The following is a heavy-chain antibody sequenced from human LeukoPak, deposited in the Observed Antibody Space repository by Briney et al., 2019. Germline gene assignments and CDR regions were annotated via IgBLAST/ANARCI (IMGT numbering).Heavy chain of an antibody. CDR2: TNAGYGNT. J-gene: IGHJ4*02. CDR3: ARDRGNYFLPY. V-gene: IGHV1-3*01. Sequence: ASVKVSCKASGYPLIGYTIFWVRQAPGQNLEWLGWTNAGYGNTRTSQKFQDRVIITRDSPASTVYMELSSLRPEDTAVYYCARDRGNYFLPYWGQGTLVTVSS. CDR1: GYPLIGYT. D-gene: IGHD2/OR15-2a*01.